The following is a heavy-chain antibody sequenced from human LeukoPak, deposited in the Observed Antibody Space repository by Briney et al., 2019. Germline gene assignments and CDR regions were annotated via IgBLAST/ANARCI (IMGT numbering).Heavy chain of an antibody. CDR3: AKGGAVAPRGFDI. J-gene: IGHJ3*02. D-gene: IGHD4-23*01. CDR2: ITGSGSTT. CDR1: GFAFSTYT. V-gene: IGHV3-23*01. Sequence: GGSLRLSCAASGFAFSTYTMSWVRQAPGKGLQRVSGITGSGSTTYYADSVKGRFTISRDNSKNTLYPQMNSLRAEDTAVYYCAKGGAVAPRGFDIWGQGTMVTVSS.